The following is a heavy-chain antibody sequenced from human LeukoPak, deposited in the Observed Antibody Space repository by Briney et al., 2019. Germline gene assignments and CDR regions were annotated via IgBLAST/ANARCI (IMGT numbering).Heavy chain of an antibody. J-gene: IGHJ3*02. CDR3: AKDLGYYYDSSDPDAFDI. CDR2: IKQDGSEK. D-gene: IGHD3-22*01. Sequence: GGSLRLSCAASGFTFSSYWMSWVRQAPGKGLEWVANIKQDGSEKYYVDSVKGRFTISRDNAKNSLYLQMNSLRAEDTAVYYCAKDLGYYYDSSDPDAFDIWGQGTMVTVSS. CDR1: GFTFSSYW. V-gene: IGHV3-7*03.